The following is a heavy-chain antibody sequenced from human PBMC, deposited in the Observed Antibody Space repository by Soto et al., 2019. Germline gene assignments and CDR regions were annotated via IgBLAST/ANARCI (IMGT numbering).Heavy chain of an antibody. J-gene: IGHJ5*02. CDR2: IYYSGST. V-gene: IGHV4-31*03. Sequence: PSETLSLTCTVSGGSISSGGYYWSWIRQHPGKGLEWIGYIYYSGSTYYNPSLKSRVTISVDTSKNQFSLKLSSVTAADTAVYYCARGIAQLDNWFDPWGQGTLVTVSS. CDR1: GGSISSGGYY. CDR3: ARGIAQLDNWFDP. D-gene: IGHD6-13*01.